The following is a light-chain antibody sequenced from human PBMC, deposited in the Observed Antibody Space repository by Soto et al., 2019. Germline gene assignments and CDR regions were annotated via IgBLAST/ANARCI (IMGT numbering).Light chain of an antibody. CDR3: SSYAGSNNLV. V-gene: IGLV2-8*01. CDR1: SRDVGGYNY. CDR2: EVS. J-gene: IGLJ2*01. Sequence: QSVLTQPPSASGSPGQSVTISCTGTSRDVGGYNYVSWYQQHPGKAPKLIIYEVSKRPSGVPDRFSGSKSGNTASLTVSGLQAEDEADYYCSSYAGSNNLVFGGGTQLTVL.